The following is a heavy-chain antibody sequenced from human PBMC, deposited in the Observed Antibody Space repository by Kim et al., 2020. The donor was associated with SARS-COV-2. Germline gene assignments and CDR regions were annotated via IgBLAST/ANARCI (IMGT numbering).Heavy chain of an antibody. Sequence: ASVKVSCKVSGCTLTELSMHWVRQAPGKGLEWMGGFDPEDGETIYAQKFQGRVTMTEDTSTDTAYLDLSSLRSEETAVYYCATLDSSGYYKEYYFDYWGQGTLVTVSS. J-gene: IGHJ4*02. CDR2: FDPEDGET. D-gene: IGHD3-22*01. CDR1: GCTLTELS. CDR3: ATLDSSGYYKEYYFDY. V-gene: IGHV1-24*01.